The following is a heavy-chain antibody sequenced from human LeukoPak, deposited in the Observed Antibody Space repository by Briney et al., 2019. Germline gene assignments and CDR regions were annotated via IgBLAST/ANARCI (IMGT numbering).Heavy chain of an antibody. D-gene: IGHD6-19*01. Sequence: SVKVSCKASGGTFSGYAISWVRQAPGQGLEWMGRIIPILGIANYAQKFQGRVTITADKSTSTAYMELSSLRSEDTAVYYCARHQAGSYYFDYWGQGTLVTVSS. CDR1: GGTFSGYA. J-gene: IGHJ4*02. CDR3: ARHQAGSYYFDY. CDR2: IIPILGIA. V-gene: IGHV1-69*04.